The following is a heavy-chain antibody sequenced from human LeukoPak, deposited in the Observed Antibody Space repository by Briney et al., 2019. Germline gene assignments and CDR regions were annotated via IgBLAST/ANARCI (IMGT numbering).Heavy chain of an antibody. CDR3: AKMTTETTGAFDI. D-gene: IGHD4-17*01. V-gene: IGHV3-9*01. Sequence: PGRSLRLSCAASGFTFDDYAMHWVRQAPGKGLEWVSGISWNSGSIGYADSVKGRFTISRDNAKNSLYLQMNSLRAEDTALYYCAKMTTETTGAFDIWGQGTMVTVSS. CDR2: ISWNSGSI. J-gene: IGHJ3*02. CDR1: GFTFDDYA.